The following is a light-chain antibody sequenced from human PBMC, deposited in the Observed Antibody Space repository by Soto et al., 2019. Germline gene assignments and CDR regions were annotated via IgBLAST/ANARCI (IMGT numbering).Light chain of an antibody. V-gene: IGKV1-5*03. CDR1: QSLSGW. Sequence: DIQMTQSPSTLSASVGDRVTITSRASQSLSGWLAWYQQKPGKAPKLLIYKASSVESGVPSRFSGSVSGTEFTLTISSLQPDDSATYYCQHYNLLYTFGQGTKVDIK. J-gene: IGKJ2*01. CDR2: KAS. CDR3: QHYNLLYT.